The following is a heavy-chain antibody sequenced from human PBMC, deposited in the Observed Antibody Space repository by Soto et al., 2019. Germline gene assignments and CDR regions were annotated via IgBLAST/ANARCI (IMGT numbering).Heavy chain of an antibody. CDR3: ARVGRGFCSSTRCYTDGFDL. J-gene: IGHJ3*01. V-gene: IGHV3-48*02. Sequence: GGSLRLSCAASGFTFSLYPMNWVRQAPGKGLEWLSYISPSNSTIYYADSVKGRFTISRGNAKNSLDLQMNGLRDDDTAFYYCARVGRGFCSSTRCYTDGFDLWGRGTAVTVSS. CDR1: GFTFSLYP. CDR2: ISPSNSTI. D-gene: IGHD2-2*01.